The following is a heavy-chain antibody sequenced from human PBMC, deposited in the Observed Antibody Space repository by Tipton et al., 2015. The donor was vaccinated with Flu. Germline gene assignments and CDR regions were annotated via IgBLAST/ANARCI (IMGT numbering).Heavy chain of an antibody. J-gene: IGHJ4*02. CDR2: IYTSGST. CDR3: ARVRSYHDSSGYYYAFDY. V-gene: IGHV4-61*02. CDR1: GGSISSGSYY. D-gene: IGHD3-22*01. Sequence: TLSLTCTVSGGSISSGSYYWSWIRQPAGKGLEWIGRIYTSGSTNYNPSLKSRVTISVDTSKNQFSLKLSSVTAADTAVYYCARVRSYHDSSGYYYAFDYWGQGTLVTVSS.